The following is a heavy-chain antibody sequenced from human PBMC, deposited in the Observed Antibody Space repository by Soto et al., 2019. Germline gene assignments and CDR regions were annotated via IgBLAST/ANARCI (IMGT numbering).Heavy chain of an antibody. CDR1: GYIFTSYW. D-gene: IGHD3-16*01. J-gene: IGHJ4*02. CDR2: IDPTDSYT. V-gene: IGHV5-10-1*03. CDR3: ARLPVLSLVAVWGFDY. Sequence: EVQLMQSGAEVRKPGESLKISCKVSGYIFTSYWISWVRQMPGKGLEWMGRIDPTDSYTDYSPSFQGHVTFSVDKSINTAYLQWSSLKASESAMYYCARLPVLSLVAVWGFDYWGLGTLVTVSS.